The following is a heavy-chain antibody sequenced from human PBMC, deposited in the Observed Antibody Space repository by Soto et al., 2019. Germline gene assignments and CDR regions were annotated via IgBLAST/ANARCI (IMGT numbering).Heavy chain of an antibody. J-gene: IGHJ4*02. CDR2: INHSGST. Sequence: SETLSLTCAVYGGSFSGYYWSWIRQPPGKGLEWIGEINHSGSTNYNPSLKSRVTISVDTSKNQFSLKLSSVTAADTAVYYCAGGLDTAMVRSWWYWGQGTLVTVSS. CDR3: AGGLDTAMVRSWWY. CDR1: GGSFSGYY. V-gene: IGHV4-34*01. D-gene: IGHD5-18*01.